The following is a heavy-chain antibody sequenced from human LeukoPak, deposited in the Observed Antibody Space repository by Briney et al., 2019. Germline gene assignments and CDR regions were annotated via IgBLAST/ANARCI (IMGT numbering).Heavy chain of an antibody. D-gene: IGHD3-22*01. CDR3: ASHYYYDSSGYYYAFDY. CDR2: IYYSGST. J-gene: IGHJ4*02. V-gene: IGHV4-59*01. CDR1: GGSISSYY. Sequence: SETLSLTCTVSGGSISSYYWGWIRQPPGKGLEWIGYIYYSGSTNYNPSLKSRVTISVDTSKNQFSLKLSSVTAADTAVYYCASHYYYDSSGYYYAFDYWGQGTLVTVSS.